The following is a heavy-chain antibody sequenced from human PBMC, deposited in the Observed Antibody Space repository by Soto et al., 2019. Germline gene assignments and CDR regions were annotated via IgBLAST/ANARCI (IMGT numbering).Heavy chain of an antibody. CDR2: ISYSGST. D-gene: IGHD3-10*01. CDR3: ARDRVDRVVEDYYFYGMGV. V-gene: IGHV4-59*01. Sequence: SETLSLTCTVSGGSISSYYWSWIRQPPGKGREWIGYISYSGSTKYNPSLKSRVTISVDTSKSQVSLKLSSVTGADTAVYYCARDRVDRVVEDYYFYGMGVWGQGTTVTVSS. CDR1: GGSISSYY. J-gene: IGHJ6*02.